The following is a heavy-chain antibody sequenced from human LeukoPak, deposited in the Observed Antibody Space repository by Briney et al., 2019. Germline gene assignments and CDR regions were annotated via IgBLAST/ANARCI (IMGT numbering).Heavy chain of an antibody. CDR1: GFTFSGSA. CDR2: IRSKANSYAT. J-gene: IGHJ5*02. Sequence: GGSLRLSCAASGFTFSGSAMHWVRQASGKGLEWVGRIRSKANSYATAYATSMKGRFTISRDDSKNTLYLQMNSLRAEDTAVYYCAKDTLGYCSSTSCQPRLSYNWFDPWGQGTLVTVSS. D-gene: IGHD2-2*01. CDR3: AKDTLGYCSSTSCQPRLSYNWFDP. V-gene: IGHV3-73*01.